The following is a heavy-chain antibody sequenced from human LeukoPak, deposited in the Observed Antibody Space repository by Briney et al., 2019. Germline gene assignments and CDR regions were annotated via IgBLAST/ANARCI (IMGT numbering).Heavy chain of an antibody. V-gene: IGHV1-69*06. J-gene: IGHJ6*04. D-gene: IGHD3-10*01. CDR2: IIPIFGTA. CDR1: GGTFSSYA. CDR3: AREPLSGSNSGMDV. Sequence: SVTVSCKASGGTFSSYAISWVRQAPGQGLEWMGGIIPIFGTANYAQKFQGRVTITADKSTSTAYMELSSLRSEDTAVYYCAREPLSGSNSGMDVWGKGTTVTVSS.